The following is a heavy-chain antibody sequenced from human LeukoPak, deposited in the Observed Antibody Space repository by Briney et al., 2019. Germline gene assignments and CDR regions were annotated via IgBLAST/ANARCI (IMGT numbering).Heavy chain of an antibody. J-gene: IGHJ4*02. CDR3: AREEVATIRGYDY. CDR1: GGTFSSYA. CDR2: IIPIFGTA. V-gene: IGHV1-69*13. Sequence: SVKVSCKASGGTFSSYAISWVRQAPGQGLEWMGGIIPIFGTANYAQKFQGRVTITADESTSTAYMELSSLRSEDTAVYYCAREEVATIRGYDYWGQGTLVTVSS. D-gene: IGHD5-12*01.